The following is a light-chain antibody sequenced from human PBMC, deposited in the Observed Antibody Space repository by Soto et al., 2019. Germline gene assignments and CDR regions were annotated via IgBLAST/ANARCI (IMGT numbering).Light chain of an antibody. CDR2: AAS. CDR1: HSFSIY. V-gene: IGKV1-39*01. J-gene: IGKJ1*01. Sequence: DIQMTPSPSSLSASVGDRVTITCRTSHSFSIYLNWYQQRPGKAPKLLIYAASSLGSGVPSRFSGSGSGTDFTLTISSLQPEDIATYYCQQSYSTPWTFGQGTKVEIK. CDR3: QQSYSTPWT.